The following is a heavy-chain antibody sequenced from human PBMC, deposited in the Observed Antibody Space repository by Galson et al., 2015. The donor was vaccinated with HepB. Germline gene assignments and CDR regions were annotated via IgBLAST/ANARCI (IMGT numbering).Heavy chain of an antibody. V-gene: IGHV3-43*01. CDR2: ISWDGGTT. J-gene: IGHJ4*02. Sequence: SLRLSCAASGFTFDDYTMYWVRQAPGKGLEWVSLISWDGGTTYYADSVKGRFTISRGNSKNTLYLQIDSLRVEDTAVYYCAKDRDQDLVHYFDCWGQGTLVTVSS. CDR1: GFTFDDYT. CDR3: AKDRDQDLVHYFDC. D-gene: IGHD2-2*01.